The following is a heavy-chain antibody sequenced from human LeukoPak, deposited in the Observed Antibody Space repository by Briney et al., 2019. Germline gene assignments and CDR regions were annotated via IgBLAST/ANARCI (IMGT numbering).Heavy chain of an antibody. Sequence: GGSLRLSCAASGFTFSSYGMHWVRQAPGKGLEWVAVISYDGSNKYYADSVKGRFTISRDNSKNTLYPQMNSLRAEDTAVYYCAKGSRIVVVVAADYWGQGTLVTVSS. D-gene: IGHD2-15*01. CDR1: GFTFSSYG. J-gene: IGHJ4*02. V-gene: IGHV3-30*18. CDR3: AKGSRIVVVVAADY. CDR2: ISYDGSNK.